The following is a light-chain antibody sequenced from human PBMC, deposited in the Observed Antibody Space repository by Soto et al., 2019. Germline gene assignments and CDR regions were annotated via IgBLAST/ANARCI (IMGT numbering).Light chain of an antibody. CDR3: QQRSNCPPIT. CDR1: QSVSSY. CDR2: DAS. J-gene: IGKJ5*01. Sequence: EIVLTQSPASLSLSPGERATVSFRASQSVSSYLAWYQQKPGQAPRLLIYDASNRATGIPARFSGSGSGTDFALTISSLEPEDFAVYYCQQRSNCPPITFGQGTRLEIK. V-gene: IGKV3-11*01.